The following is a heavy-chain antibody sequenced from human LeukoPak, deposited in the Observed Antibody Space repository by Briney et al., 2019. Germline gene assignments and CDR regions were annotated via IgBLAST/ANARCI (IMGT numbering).Heavy chain of an antibody. CDR1: GFTFSSYG. CDR2: IWYDGSNK. CDR3: AKDRDGDSDY. J-gene: IGHJ4*02. D-gene: IGHD4-17*01. Sequence: GGSLRLSCAASGFTFSSYGMHWVRQAPGKGLEWVAVIWYDGSNKYYADSVKGRFTISRDNSKNTLYLQMNSLRAKDTAVYYCAKDRDGDSDYWGQGTLVTVSS. V-gene: IGHV3-33*06.